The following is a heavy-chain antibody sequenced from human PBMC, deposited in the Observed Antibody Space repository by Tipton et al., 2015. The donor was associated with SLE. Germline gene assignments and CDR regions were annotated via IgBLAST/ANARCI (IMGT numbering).Heavy chain of an antibody. CDR3: AARSGRGWYYFDS. CDR1: GFIVSSDD. CDR2: IYSGGGT. V-gene: IGHV3-53*05. D-gene: IGHD6-19*01. J-gene: IGHJ4*02. Sequence: SLRLSCAASGFIVSSDDMSWIRLAPGRGLEWVSAIYSGGGTFYADSVKGRCTISRDTSKNTLYLQMNSLRDEDTAVYYCAARSGRGWYYFDSWGQGTLV.